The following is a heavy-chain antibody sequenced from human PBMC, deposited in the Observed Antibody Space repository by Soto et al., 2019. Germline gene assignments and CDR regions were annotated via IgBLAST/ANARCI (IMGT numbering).Heavy chain of an antibody. CDR3: TPDCSGGSCYPGAHYSYYGMDV. D-gene: IGHD2-15*01. V-gene: IGHV3-15*06. CDR2: VKSKIEVATT. J-gene: IGHJ6*02. CDR1: GCSFSYAW. Sequence: PGGSLRLSCAASGCSFSYAWMSWVRQAPGKGLEWVGRVKSKIEVATTNYAPPGRGPSTLSRDDSKTTVYLQMNSLKTEDTAFYYCTPDCSGGSCYPGAHYSYYGMDVWGPGTTVTVSS.